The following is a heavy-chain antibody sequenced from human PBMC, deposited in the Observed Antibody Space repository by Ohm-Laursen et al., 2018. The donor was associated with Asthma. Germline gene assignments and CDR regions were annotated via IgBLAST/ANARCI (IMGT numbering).Heavy chain of an antibody. V-gene: IGHV3-30-3*01. J-gene: IGHJ4*02. CDR1: GFTFRSYA. CDR2: ISYDGSNK. CDR3: ASYYYDSSGYYDY. Sequence: SLRLSCAASGFTFRSYAMHWVRQAPGKGLEWVAVISYDGSNKYYADSVKGRFTISRDNSKNTLYLQMNSLRAEDTAVYYCASYYYDSSGYYDYWGQGTLVTVSS. D-gene: IGHD3-22*01.